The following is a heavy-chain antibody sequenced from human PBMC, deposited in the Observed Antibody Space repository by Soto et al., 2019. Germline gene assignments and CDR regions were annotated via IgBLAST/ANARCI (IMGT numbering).Heavy chain of an antibody. V-gene: IGHV2-70*04. CDR3: ARTMILGRGPCFDF. CDR2: IDWDGTE. D-gene: IGHD3-22*01. Sequence: PPQTPPLSCSCSGFSLRVLVVLWIFLLQPPGKAPEWPARIDWDGTEYYTTSLKTRLTIAKDSSKNQVVLTMTNVDPEDTATYDCARTMILGRGPCFDFWGQGNLVTVSS. J-gene: IGHJ4*02. CDR1: GFSLRVLVVL.